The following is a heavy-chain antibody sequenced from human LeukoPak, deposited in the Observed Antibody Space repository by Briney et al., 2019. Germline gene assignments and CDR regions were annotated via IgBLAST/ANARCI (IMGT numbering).Heavy chain of an antibody. CDR1: GGSFSGYY. V-gene: IGHV4-34*01. Sequence: PSETLSLTCAVYGGSFSGYYWSWIRQPPGKGLEWIGEINHSGSTNYNPSLKSGVTISVDTSKNQFSLKLSSVTAADTAVYYCARAVAVAGTLSFDYWGQGTLVTVSS. D-gene: IGHD6-19*01. CDR2: INHSGST. CDR3: ARAVAVAGTLSFDY. J-gene: IGHJ4*02.